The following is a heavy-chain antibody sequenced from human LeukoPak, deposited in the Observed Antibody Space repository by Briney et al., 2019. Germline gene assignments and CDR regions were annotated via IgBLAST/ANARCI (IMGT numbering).Heavy chain of an antibody. CDR2: IKEDGSEI. J-gene: IGHJ3*02. V-gene: IGHV3-7*01. CDR1: GFTFSSYE. CDR3: ARGVRRLWFGEPTGAFDI. D-gene: IGHD3-10*01. Sequence: PGGSLRLSCAASGFTFSSYEMNWVRQAPGKGLEWVANIKEDGSEIYYVDAVKGRFTISRDNAKNSLYLQMNSLRAEDTAVYYCARGVRRLWFGEPTGAFDIWGQGTMVTVSS.